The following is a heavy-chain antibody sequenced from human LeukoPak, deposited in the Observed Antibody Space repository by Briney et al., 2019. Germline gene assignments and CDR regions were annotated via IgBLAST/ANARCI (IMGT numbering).Heavy chain of an antibody. V-gene: IGHV3-33*01. Sequence: GRSLRLSCAASGFTFSSYGMHWVRQAPGKGLEWVAVIWYDGSNKYYADSAKGRFTISRDNSKNTLYLQMNSLRAEDTAVYYCAREGRRITIFGVVIIPEGYFDYWGQGTLVTVSS. CDR1: GFTFSSYG. D-gene: IGHD3-3*01. J-gene: IGHJ4*02. CDR2: IWYDGSNK. CDR3: AREGRRITIFGVVIIPEGYFDY.